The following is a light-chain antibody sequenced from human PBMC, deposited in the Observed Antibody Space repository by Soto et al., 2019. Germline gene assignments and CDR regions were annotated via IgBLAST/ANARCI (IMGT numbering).Light chain of an antibody. CDR1: SSNIGAGYD. V-gene: IGLV1-40*01. J-gene: IGLJ3*02. CDR3: QAYDNSLGVSVL. CDR2: DTF. Sequence: QAVATQPPSVSGAPGQTVTISCSGSSSNIGAGYDVHWYQQLPGKVPKLVIYDTFNRPSGVPDRFSGSKSGTSASLAITGLQAEDEADYYCQAYDNSLGVSVLFGGGTKLTVL.